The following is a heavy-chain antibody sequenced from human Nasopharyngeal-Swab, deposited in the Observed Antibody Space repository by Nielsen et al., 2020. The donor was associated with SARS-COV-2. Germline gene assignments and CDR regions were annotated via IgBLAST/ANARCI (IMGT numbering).Heavy chain of an antibody. CDR3: ARGGGPVGSRSWSLNGMDV. J-gene: IGHJ6*02. D-gene: IGHD6-13*01. CDR2: IYPGDSTT. Sequence: GESLKISCKGSGYSFINYWIGWVPQMLGKGLEGMWIIYPGDSTTRYNPSFQGQVTISADKSINTAYLQWSSLKASDTAMYYCARGGGPVGSRSWSLNGMDVWGQGTTVTVSS. CDR1: GYSFINYW. V-gene: IGHV5-51*01.